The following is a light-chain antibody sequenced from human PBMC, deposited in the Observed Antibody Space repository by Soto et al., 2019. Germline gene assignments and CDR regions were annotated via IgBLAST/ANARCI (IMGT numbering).Light chain of an antibody. CDR3: CSYAGSYTWV. V-gene: IGLV2-11*01. Sequence: QSALTQPRSVSGSPGQSVTISCTGTSSDVGGYNYVSWYQQHPGKAPKLMIYDVSKRPSGVPDRFSGSKSGNTASLTISGLQAEDEADYYCCSYAGSYTWVFXGGTQRTVL. CDR1: SSDVGGYNY. J-gene: IGLJ3*02. CDR2: DVS.